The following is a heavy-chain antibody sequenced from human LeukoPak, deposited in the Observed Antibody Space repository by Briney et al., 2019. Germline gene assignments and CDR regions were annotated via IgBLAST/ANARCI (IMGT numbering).Heavy chain of an antibody. CDR2: IKQDGSEE. CDR3: ARLKLLWSNYFDY. Sequence: GGSLRLSCAASGFTFSSYWMSWVRQAPGKGLEWVANIKQDGSEEYYVDSVKGRFTISRDNAKNSLYLQMNSLRAEDTAVYYCARLKLLWSNYFDYWGQGTLVTVSS. D-gene: IGHD2-2*01. V-gene: IGHV3-7*01. J-gene: IGHJ4*02. CDR1: GFTFSSYW.